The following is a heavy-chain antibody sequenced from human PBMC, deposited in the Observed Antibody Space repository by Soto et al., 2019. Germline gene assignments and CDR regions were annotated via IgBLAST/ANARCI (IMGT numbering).Heavy chain of an antibody. CDR1: GYSFTSYW. Sequence: GESLKISCKGSGYSFTSYWIGWVRQMPGKGLEWMGIIYPGDSDTRYSPSFQGQVTISADKSISTAYLQWSSLKASDTAMYYCARQQVDTAMAAFAAFDIWGQGTMVTVSS. V-gene: IGHV5-51*01. J-gene: IGHJ3*02. CDR2: IYPGDSDT. D-gene: IGHD5-18*01. CDR3: ARQQVDTAMAAFAAFDI.